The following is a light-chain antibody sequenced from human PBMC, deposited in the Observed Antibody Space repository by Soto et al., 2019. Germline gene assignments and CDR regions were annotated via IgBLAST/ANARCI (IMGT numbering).Light chain of an antibody. Sequence: IVLTQSPGNRSLSPGERATLSCRASQSVSSSYLAWYQQKPGQAPRLLIYGASSRATGIPDRFSGIGSGTDFTLTISRMEPEDFAVYYCQQYGSSFTFGQGTRLEIK. J-gene: IGKJ5*01. CDR1: QSVSSSY. CDR3: QQYGSSFT. CDR2: GAS. V-gene: IGKV3-20*01.